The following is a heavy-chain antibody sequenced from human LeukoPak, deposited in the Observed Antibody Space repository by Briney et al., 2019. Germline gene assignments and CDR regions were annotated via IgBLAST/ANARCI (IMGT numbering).Heavy chain of an antibody. D-gene: IGHD6-13*01. CDR2: IYTSDGSA. V-gene: IGHV1-46*01. J-gene: IGHJ1*01. CDR1: GYTFTSYY. CDR3: ARAMAAAGAQYFQH. Sequence: ASVTVSCKASGYTFTSYYMHWVRQAPGQGPEWMGIIYTSDGSARYAQKFQGRVTMTRDTSTGTVYMELSSLRSEDTAVYYCARAMAAAGAQYFQHWGQGTLVSASS.